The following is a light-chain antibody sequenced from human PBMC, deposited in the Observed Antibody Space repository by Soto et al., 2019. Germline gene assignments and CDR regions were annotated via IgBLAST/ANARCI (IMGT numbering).Light chain of an antibody. CDR2: EVS. V-gene: IGLV2-8*01. J-gene: IGLJ1*01. Sequence: QSVLTQSPSASGSPGQSVTVSCTGTSSDIGDTHYVSWYQQHPGKAPKLMVYEVSKRPSGVPDLFSGSKSGNTASLTVSGLLAEDEGDYYCSSYAGRDTVVFGSGTKVT. CDR1: SSDIGDTHY. CDR3: SSYAGRDTVV.